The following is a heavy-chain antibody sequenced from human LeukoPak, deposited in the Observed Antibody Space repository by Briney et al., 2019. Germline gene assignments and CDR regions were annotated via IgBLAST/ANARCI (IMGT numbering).Heavy chain of an antibody. V-gene: IGHV4-39*07. CDR1: GGSISSSSYY. CDR2: MYYSGSI. D-gene: IGHD2-15*01. Sequence: SETLSLTCTVSGGSISSSSYYWGWIRQPPGKGLEWIGSMYYSGSIYYNPSLKSRITISVDKSKNQFSLNLRSVTAADTAVYYCARAPDGVVEYFQYWGQGTLVTVSS. CDR3: ARAPDGVVEYFQY. J-gene: IGHJ1*01.